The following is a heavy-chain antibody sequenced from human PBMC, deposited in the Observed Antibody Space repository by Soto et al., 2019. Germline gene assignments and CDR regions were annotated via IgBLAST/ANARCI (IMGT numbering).Heavy chain of an antibody. D-gene: IGHD6-13*01. CDR2: ISANNGNT. V-gene: IGHV1-18*01. J-gene: IGHJ4*02. CDR3: ARETIAAAGSSADY. CDR1: GYTFINYG. Sequence: ASVKVSCKASGYTFINYGIAWVRQAPGQGLEWMGWISANNGNTNYAQKFQGRVTMTTDKSTSTMYMELRSLRSEDTAVYYCARETIAAAGSSADYWGQGNLVTVSS.